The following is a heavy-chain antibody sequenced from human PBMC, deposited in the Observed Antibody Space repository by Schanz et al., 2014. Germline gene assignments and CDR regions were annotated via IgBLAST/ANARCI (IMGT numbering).Heavy chain of an antibody. Sequence: QVQLVQSGAEVKKPGASVKVSCKASGYTFTSHGISWVRQAPGQGLEWMGWITAYNGDTNYALKLQGRVTITRDTLASTAYMDLRSLRSDDTAVYYCARGRGCTGGSCYSWFDLWGQGTLVTVAS. V-gene: IGHV1-18*01. J-gene: IGHJ5*02. CDR1: GYTFTSHG. D-gene: IGHD2-15*01. CDR3: ARGRGCTGGSCYSWFDL. CDR2: ITAYNGDT.